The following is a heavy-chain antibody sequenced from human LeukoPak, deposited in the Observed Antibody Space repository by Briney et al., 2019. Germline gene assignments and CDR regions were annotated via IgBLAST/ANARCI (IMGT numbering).Heavy chain of an antibody. J-gene: IGHJ4*02. CDR3: ATTRGGGYSYGYSAY. CDR2: ISSSSSYR. V-gene: IGHV3-11*06. CDR1: GFTFSDYY. D-gene: IGHD5-18*01. Sequence: GGSLRLSCAASGFTFSDYYMSWIRQAPGKGLEWGSYISSSSSYRNYADSVKGRFTISRDNAKNSLYLQMNSLRAEDTAIYYCATTRGGGYSYGYSAYWGQGTLVTVSS.